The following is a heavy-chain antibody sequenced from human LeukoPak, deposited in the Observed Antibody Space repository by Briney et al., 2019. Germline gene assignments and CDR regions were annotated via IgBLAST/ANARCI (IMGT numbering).Heavy chain of an antibody. Sequence: ASVKVSCKASGGTFSSYDINWVRQATGQGLEWMGWMNPNSGNTGYAQKFQGRVTITRNTSISTAYMELSSLRSEDTAVYYCARGQIDDFWSGYYFSNWFDPRGQGTLVTVSS. CDR3: ARGQIDDFWSGYYFSNWFDP. J-gene: IGHJ5*02. CDR1: GGTFSSYD. D-gene: IGHD3-3*01. CDR2: MNPNSGNT. V-gene: IGHV1-8*03.